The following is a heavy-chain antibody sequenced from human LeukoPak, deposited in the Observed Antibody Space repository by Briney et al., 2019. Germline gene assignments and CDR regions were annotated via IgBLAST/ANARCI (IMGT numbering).Heavy chain of an antibody. V-gene: IGHV4-30-4*01. CDR2: IYYGGST. D-gene: IGHD4-11*01. Sequence: SETLSLTCTVSGGSISSGDYYWSWIRQPPGKGLEWIGYIYYGGSTFYNPSLKSRVSISVDTSKNQFSLKLSSVTAADTAVYYCARALSVTTLRIDYWGQGTLVTVSS. J-gene: IGHJ4*02. CDR1: GGSISSGDYY. CDR3: ARALSVTTLRIDY.